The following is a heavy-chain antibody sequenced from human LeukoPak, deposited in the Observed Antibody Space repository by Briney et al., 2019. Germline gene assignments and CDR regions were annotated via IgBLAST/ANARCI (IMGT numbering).Heavy chain of an antibody. CDR1: GYSISSGYY. V-gene: IGHV4-38-2*02. Sequence: NPSETLSLTCTVSGYSISSGYYWGWIRQPPGKGLEWIGSIYHSGSTYYNPSLKGRVTISVDKSKNQFSLKLSSVTAADTAVYYCARDTRYPNSSSWLGYYYYYMDVWGKGTTVTVSS. CDR2: IYHSGST. CDR3: ARDTRYPNSSSWLGYYYYYMDV. D-gene: IGHD6-13*01. J-gene: IGHJ6*03.